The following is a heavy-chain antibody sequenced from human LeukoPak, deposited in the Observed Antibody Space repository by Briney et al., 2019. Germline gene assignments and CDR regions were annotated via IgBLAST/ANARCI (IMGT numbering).Heavy chain of an antibody. CDR2: ISSSSSTI. CDR3: ARDRGSYYRLGAFDL. Sequence: GGSLRLSCAASGFTFSSYSMNWVRQAPGKGLEWVSYISSSSSTIYYADSVKGRFTISRDNAKNSLYLQMNSLRDEDTAVYYCARDRGSYYRLGAFDLWGQGTMVTVSS. V-gene: IGHV3-48*02. CDR1: GFTFSSYS. J-gene: IGHJ3*01. D-gene: IGHD1-26*01.